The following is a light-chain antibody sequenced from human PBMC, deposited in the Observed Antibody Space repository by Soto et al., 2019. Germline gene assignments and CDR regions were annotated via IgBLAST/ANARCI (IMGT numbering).Light chain of an antibody. V-gene: IGKV3-20*01. J-gene: IGKJ1*01. CDR2: GIS. Sequence: EIVMTQSPATLSVSPGGRATLSYRASHTISSSYLAWYQQKPGQAPRLLMYGISRRATGIPDRFSGSGSGTDFTLTITRLEPEDFAVYYCQQYVTSSPRTFGQGTKVDIK. CDR3: QQYVTSSPRT. CDR1: HTISSSY.